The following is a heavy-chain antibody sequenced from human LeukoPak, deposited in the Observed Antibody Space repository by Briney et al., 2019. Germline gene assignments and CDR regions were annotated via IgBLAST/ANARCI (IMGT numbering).Heavy chain of an antibody. CDR2: INHSGST. J-gene: IGHJ4*02. V-gene: IGHV4-34*01. CDR1: GGSFSGYY. CDR3: ARDKETYYYDSSGYYYFDY. D-gene: IGHD3-22*01. Sequence: SETLSLTCAVYGGSFSGYYWSWIRQPPGKGLEWIGEINHSGSTNCNPSLKSRVTISVDTSKNQFSLKLSSVTAADTAVYYCARDKETYYYDSSGYYYFDYWGQGTLVTVSS.